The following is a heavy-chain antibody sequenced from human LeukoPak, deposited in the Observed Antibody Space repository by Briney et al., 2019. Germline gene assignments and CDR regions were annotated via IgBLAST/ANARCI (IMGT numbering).Heavy chain of an antibody. D-gene: IGHD3/OR15-3a*01. CDR1: GFTFSSYS. CDR2: ISSSSSYI. CDR3: ARDFSAGDAFDI. Sequence: GGSLRLSCAASGFTFSSYSMNWVRQAPGKGLEWVSSISSSSSYIYYADSVKGRFTISRDNAKNSLYLQMNSLRAEDTAVCYCARDFSAGDAFDIWGQGTMVTVSS. J-gene: IGHJ3*02. V-gene: IGHV3-21*01.